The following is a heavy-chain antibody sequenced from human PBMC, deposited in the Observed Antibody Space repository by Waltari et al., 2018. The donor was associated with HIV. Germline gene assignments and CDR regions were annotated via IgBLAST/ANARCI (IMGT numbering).Heavy chain of an antibody. CDR1: GFSVSNHW. J-gene: IGHJ4*02. V-gene: IGHV3-74*01. CDR3: ASASHYFVVSTFDGDYYFAL. Sequence: VQLVESGGGSIKTGGSLRLSCAASGFSVSNHWMDWVCQGPGKGLVWVARIKIDGSTSNYAAAGKGRFVISRGNVRNTVDRHLNSLGVEDTAVYVCASASHYFVVSTFDGDYYFALWGRGTRVAVSS. CDR2: IKIDGSTS. D-gene: IGHD2-15*01.